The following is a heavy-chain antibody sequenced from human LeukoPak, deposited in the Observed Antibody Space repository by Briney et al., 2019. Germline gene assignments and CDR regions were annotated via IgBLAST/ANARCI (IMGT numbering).Heavy chain of an antibody. CDR3: ARAGLQLRYFDY. J-gene: IGHJ4*02. V-gene: IGHV4-39*07. CDR1: GGSISSGGYY. D-gene: IGHD5-24*01. CDR2: INHSGST. Sequence: PSETLSLTCTVSGGSISSGGYYWSWIRQPPGKGLEWIGEINHSGSTNYNPSLKSRVTISVDTSKNQLSLKLSSVTAADTAVYYCARAGLQLRYFDYWGQGTLVTVSS.